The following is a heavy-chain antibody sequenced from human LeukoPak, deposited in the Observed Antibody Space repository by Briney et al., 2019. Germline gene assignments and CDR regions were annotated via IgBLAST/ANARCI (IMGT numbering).Heavy chain of an antibody. D-gene: IGHD3-3*01. CDR2: IKQDGSET. V-gene: IGHV3-7*01. CDR3: ARDFWGAYRVDFFDY. CDR1: GCTFSNYW. Sequence: GGSLRLSCAASGCTFSNYWMSWVRRAPGKGLEWVANIKQDGSETYYVDSVRGRFTISRDNAGNSLYLQMNSLRAEDTAVYYCARDFWGAYRVDFFDYWGQGTLVTVSS. J-gene: IGHJ4*02.